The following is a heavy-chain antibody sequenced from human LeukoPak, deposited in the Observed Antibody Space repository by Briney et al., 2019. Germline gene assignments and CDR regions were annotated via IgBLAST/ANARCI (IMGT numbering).Heavy chain of an antibody. CDR2: IHHSGTT. V-gene: IGHV4-4*02. J-gene: IGHJ4*02. CDR3: ARAFLVGYSPEEFYFDY. CDR1: GASISSSTW. D-gene: IGHD2-15*01. Sequence: NPSETLSLTCAVSGASISSSTWWSWVRQPPGKGLEWIGDIHHSGTTNYSPSLKSRVTISVDKSKNQFYLKLSSVTAADTAVYYCARAFLVGYSPEEFYFDYWGQGTLVTVSS.